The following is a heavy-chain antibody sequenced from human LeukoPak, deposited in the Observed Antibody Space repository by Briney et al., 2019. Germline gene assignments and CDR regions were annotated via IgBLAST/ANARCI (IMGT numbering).Heavy chain of an antibody. CDR3: AREAEDIVVVPAATYYYYYYMDV. V-gene: IGHV4-4*07. Sequence: SETLSLTCTVSGGSISSYYWSWIRQPAGKGLEWIGRIYTSGSTNYNPSLKSRVTMSVDTSKGQFSLKLSSVTAADTAVYYCAREAEDIVVVPAATYYYYYYMDVWGKGTTVTVSS. CDR2: IYTSGST. CDR1: GGSISSYY. D-gene: IGHD2-2*01. J-gene: IGHJ6*03.